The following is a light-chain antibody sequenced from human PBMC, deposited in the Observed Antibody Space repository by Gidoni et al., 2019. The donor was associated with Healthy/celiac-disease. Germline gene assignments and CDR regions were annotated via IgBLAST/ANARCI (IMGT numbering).Light chain of an antibody. CDR2: EVS. V-gene: IGLV2-8*01. CDR3: SSYAGSNNYV. Sequence: QSALTQPPSASGSPGQSVTISCTGTSSDVGGYNYVSWYQQHPGKAPKLMIYEVSTRPSGVPDHFSGSNSCNTSSLTVSGLQAEDEADYYCSSYAGSNNYVFGTGTKVTVL. J-gene: IGLJ1*01. CDR1: SSDVGGYNY.